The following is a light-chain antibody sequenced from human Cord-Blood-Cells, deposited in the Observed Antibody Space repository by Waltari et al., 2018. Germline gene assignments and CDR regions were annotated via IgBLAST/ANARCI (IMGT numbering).Light chain of an antibody. Sequence: QSALTQPASVSGPPGQSITIPCTGTSSDVGSYNLVSWYQQHPGKAPKLMIYEVSKRPSGVSNRFSGSKSGNTASLTISGLQAEDEADYYCCSYAGSSTYVFGTGTKVTVL. J-gene: IGLJ1*01. CDR3: CSYAGSSTYV. CDR1: SSDVGSYNL. V-gene: IGLV2-23*02. CDR2: EVS.